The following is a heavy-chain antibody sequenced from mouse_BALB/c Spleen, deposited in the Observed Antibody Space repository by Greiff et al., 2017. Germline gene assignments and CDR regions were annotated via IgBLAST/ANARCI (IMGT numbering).Heavy chain of an antibody. J-gene: IGHJ3*01. Sequence: EVQVVESGAELVRSGASVKLSCIASGFNIKDYYMHWVKQRPEQGLEWIGWIDPENGDTEYAPKFQGKATMTADTSSNTAYLQLSSLTSEDTAVYYCNAYYGYWFAYWGQGTLVTVSA. D-gene: IGHD1-2*01. CDR3: NAYYGYWFAY. CDR2: IDPENGDT. V-gene: IGHV14-4*02. CDR1: GFNIKDYY.